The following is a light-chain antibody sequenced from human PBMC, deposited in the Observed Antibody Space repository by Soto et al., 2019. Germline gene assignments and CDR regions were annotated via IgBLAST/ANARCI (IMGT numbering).Light chain of an antibody. Sequence: QSVLTQPPSTSGTPGQRVTISCSGSSSNIGSNPVSWYQQLPGTAPKLLIYSNDQWPAGVPDRFSGSRSGTSASLAISGLQSEDEAAYYCAAWDDSLSWVFGGGTKLTVL. J-gene: IGLJ3*02. CDR2: SND. V-gene: IGLV1-44*01. CDR3: AAWDDSLSWV. CDR1: SSNIGSNP.